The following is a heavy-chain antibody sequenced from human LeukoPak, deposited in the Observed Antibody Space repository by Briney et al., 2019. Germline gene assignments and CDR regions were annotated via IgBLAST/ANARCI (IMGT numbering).Heavy chain of an antibody. CDR3: AKSNYGDYPL. V-gene: IGHV3-30*18. J-gene: IGHJ4*02. Sequence: GRSLRLSCAASGFTFSSYGMHWVRQAPGKGLEWVAVISYDGSNKYYADSVKGRFTISRDNSKNTLYLQMNSLRAEDTAVYYCAKSNYGDYPLWGQGTLVTVSS. CDR2: ISYDGSNK. D-gene: IGHD4-17*01. CDR1: GFTFSSYG.